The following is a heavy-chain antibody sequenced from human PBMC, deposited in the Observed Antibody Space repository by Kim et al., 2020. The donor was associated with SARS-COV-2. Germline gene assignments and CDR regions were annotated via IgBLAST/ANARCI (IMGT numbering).Heavy chain of an antibody. CDR1: GFTFSDYY. J-gene: IGHJ6*03. CDR2: ISSSGSTI. CDR3: AREEYQLPYYYYYYMDV. D-gene: IGHD2-2*01. Sequence: GGSLRLSCAASGFTFSDYYMSWIRQAPGKGLEWVSYISSSGSTIYYADTVKGRFTISRDNAKNSLYLQMNSLRAEDTAVYYCAREEYQLPYYYYYYMDVWGKGTPVTVSS. V-gene: IGHV3-11*01.